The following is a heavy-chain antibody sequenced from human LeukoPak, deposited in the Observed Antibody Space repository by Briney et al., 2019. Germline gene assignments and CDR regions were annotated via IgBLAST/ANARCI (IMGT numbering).Heavy chain of an antibody. D-gene: IGHD3-22*01. Sequence: SQTLSLTCTVSGGSMSSGDYYWSWIRQPPGKGLEWIAYMYYSGSTYYNPSLKSRVTMSADTSKNQLSLKLSSVTAADTAVYYCARPYYYDSRIDPWGQGILVTVSS. CDR1: GGSMSSGDYY. CDR2: MYYSGST. V-gene: IGHV4-30-4*01. CDR3: ARPYYYDSRIDP. J-gene: IGHJ5*02.